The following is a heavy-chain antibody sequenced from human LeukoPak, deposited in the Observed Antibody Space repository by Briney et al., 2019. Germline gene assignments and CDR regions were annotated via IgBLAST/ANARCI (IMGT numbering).Heavy chain of an antibody. D-gene: IGHD5-12*01. V-gene: IGHV4-59*01. CDR1: GGSISSYY. Sequence: SETLSLTCTVSGGSISSYYWSWIRQPAGKGLEWIGYIHYSGSTNYNPSLKSRVTISVDTSKNKFSLKMSSVTAADTAVHYCARGGLGSGYDLGPDYWGQGTLVTVSS. CDR3: ARGGLGSGYDLGPDY. CDR2: IHYSGST. J-gene: IGHJ4*02.